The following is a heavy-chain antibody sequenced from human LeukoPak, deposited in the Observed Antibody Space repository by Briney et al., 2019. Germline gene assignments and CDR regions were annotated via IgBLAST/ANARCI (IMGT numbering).Heavy chain of an antibody. D-gene: IGHD6-6*01. CDR1: GFTFSSYA. CDR2: ISGSGGST. J-gene: IGHJ5*02. V-gene: IGHV3-23*01. Sequence: PGGSLRLSCAASGFTFSSYAMSWVRQAPGKGLEWVSAISGSGGSTYYADSVKGRFTISRDNSKNTLYLQMNSLRAEDTAVYYCAKVRYSSSSAFRNWFDPWGQGTLVTVSS. CDR3: AKVRYSSSSAFRNWFDP.